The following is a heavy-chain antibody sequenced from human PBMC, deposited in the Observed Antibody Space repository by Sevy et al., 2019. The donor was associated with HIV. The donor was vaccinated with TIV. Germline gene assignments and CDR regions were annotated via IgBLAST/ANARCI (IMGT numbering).Heavy chain of an antibody. V-gene: IGHV4-4*07. Sequence: SETLSLTCTVSGGSISSYYWSWIRQPAGKGLEWIGRIYTSGSTNYNPSLKSRVTMSVDTSKNQFSLKLSSVTAADPAVYYWARGIPAATNKNWFDPWGQGTLVTVSS. J-gene: IGHJ5*02. CDR1: GGSISSYY. D-gene: IGHD2-2*01. CDR3: ARGIPAATNKNWFDP. CDR2: IYTSGST.